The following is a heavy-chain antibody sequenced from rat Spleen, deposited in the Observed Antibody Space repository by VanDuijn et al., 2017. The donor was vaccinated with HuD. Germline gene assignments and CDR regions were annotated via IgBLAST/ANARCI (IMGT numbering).Heavy chain of an antibody. J-gene: IGHJ2*01. CDR3: ATHYDGSYPFVF. D-gene: IGHD1-12*02. CDR1: GFTFSDYA. V-gene: IGHV5S10*01. CDR2: IIYDGSRI. Sequence: EVQLVESGGGLVQPGNSLKLSCAASGFTFSDYAMAWVRQSPKKGLEWVATIIYDGSRIYYRDSVKGRFTISRDNAKNTLYLQMDSLRSEDTATYYCATHYDGSYPFVFWGQGVVVTVSS.